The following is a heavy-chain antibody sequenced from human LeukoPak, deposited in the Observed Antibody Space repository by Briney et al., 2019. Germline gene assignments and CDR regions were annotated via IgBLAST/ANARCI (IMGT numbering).Heavy chain of an antibody. CDR2: IIPIFGTA. D-gene: IGHD3-10*01. CDR3: ARAKRSLVWFGDSPDH. Sequence: GASVKVSCKASGGTFSSYAISWVRQAPGQGLEWMGGIIPIFGTANYAQKFQGRVTMTRDTSTTTVYIEVRSLRFEDTAVYYCARAKRSLVWFGDSPDHWGQGTLVTVSS. J-gene: IGHJ5*02. CDR1: GGTFSSYA. V-gene: IGHV1-69*05.